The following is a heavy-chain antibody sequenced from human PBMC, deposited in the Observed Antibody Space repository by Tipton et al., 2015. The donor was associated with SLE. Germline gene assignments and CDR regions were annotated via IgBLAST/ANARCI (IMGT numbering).Heavy chain of an antibody. D-gene: IGHD3-3*01. Sequence: GLVKPSESLSLNCTVSGGSISSHYWSWFRQPPGKGLEWIGNVYNNGSANYKSSLKSRVTISVDTSSNQFSLRLNFVTAADTAVYYCATGEYDFWSGRRGAFDVWGEGTRVTVSS. CDR2: VYNNGSA. CDR3: ATGEYDFWSGRRGAFDV. V-gene: IGHV4-59*08. J-gene: IGHJ3*01. CDR1: GGSISSHY.